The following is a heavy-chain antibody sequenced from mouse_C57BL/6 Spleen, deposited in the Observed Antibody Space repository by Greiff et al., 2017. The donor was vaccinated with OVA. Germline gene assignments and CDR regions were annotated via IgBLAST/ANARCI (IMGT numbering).Heavy chain of an antibody. J-gene: IGHJ1*03. V-gene: IGHV1-76*01. D-gene: IGHD2-5*01. Sequence: QVQLQQSGAELVRPGASVKLSCKASGYTFTDYYINWVKQRPGQGLEWIARIYPGSGNTYYNEKFKGKATLTAEKSSSTAYMQLSSLTSEDSAVYFCARGYYSNFWYFDVWGTGTTVTVSS. CDR3: ARGYYSNFWYFDV. CDR1: GYTFTDYY. CDR2: IYPGSGNT.